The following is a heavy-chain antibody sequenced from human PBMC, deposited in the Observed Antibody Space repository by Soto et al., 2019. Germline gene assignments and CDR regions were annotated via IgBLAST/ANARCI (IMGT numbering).Heavy chain of an antibody. CDR1: GFSVNSNY. CDR2: IDSGGSP. Sequence: GGSLRLSCAVYGFSVNSNYMTWVRQAPGKGLDWVSLIDSGGSPYYADSVKGRFTISRDNAKNTVYLQMKSLSAEDTAVYYCARDCGGSSCYSSGLDYWGQGTLVTVSS. V-gene: IGHV3-53*01. J-gene: IGHJ4*02. D-gene: IGHD2-15*01. CDR3: ARDCGGSSCYSSGLDY.